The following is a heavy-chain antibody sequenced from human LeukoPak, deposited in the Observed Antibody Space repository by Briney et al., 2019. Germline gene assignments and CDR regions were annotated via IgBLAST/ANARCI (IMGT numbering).Heavy chain of an antibody. CDR2: ISSSSSTI. CDR3: ASGYSSSWATFDY. Sequence: PGGSLRLSCAASVFTFCSYSMNWVREAPGKGLEWVSYISSSSSTIYYADSVKGRFTISRDNAKNSLYLQMSSLRAEDTAVYYCASGYSSSWATFDYWGQGTLVTVSS. V-gene: IGHV3-48*04. J-gene: IGHJ4*02. CDR1: VFTFCSYS. D-gene: IGHD6-13*01.